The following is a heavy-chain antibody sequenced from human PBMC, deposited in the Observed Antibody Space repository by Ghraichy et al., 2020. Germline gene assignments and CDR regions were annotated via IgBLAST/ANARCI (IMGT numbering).Heavy chain of an antibody. Sequence: GGSLRLSCAASGFSFSSYGMHWVRQAPGKGLEWVTFIRFDGSNKYYADSVKGRFTISRDNSKNTLYLQMNSRRPDDTATYSCATDPHGGFFDYWGEGTLVTDSA. J-gene: IGHJ4*02. CDR1: GFSFSSYG. D-gene: IGHD3-16*01. CDR2: IRFDGSNK. CDR3: ATDPHGGFFDY. V-gene: IGHV3-30*02.